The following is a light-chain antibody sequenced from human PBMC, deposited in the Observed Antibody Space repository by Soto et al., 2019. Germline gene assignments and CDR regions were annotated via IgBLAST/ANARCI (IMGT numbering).Light chain of an antibody. CDR3: QQYYTNSWS. CDR1: QSVLYSTNNKNY. V-gene: IGKV4-1*01. CDR2: WAS. Sequence: IVMTQSPDSLALSLCDRSTINCKSSQSVLYSTNNKNYLAWYQHKPGQPPKMLIYWASIRESGVPDRFSGSGSGTDFTLTISSLQSEDVAVYYCQQYYTNSWSFGQGTKVDI. J-gene: IGKJ1*01.